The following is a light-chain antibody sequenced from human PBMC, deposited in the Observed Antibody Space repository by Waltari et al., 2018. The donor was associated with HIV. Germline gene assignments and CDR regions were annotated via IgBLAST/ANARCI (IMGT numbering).Light chain of an antibody. CDR3: TSYISGTTPV. J-gene: IGLJ2*01. CDR1: DLNDYES. CDR2: EVT. V-gene: IGLV2-14*01. Sequence: QSALTQPASVSGSPGQSITISCDLNDYESVSWYQRHPGKAPKVIIYEVTNRPSVLSNRFSGSKSGNTATLTISGLQPEDEADYFCTSYISGTTPVFGRGTRVTVL.